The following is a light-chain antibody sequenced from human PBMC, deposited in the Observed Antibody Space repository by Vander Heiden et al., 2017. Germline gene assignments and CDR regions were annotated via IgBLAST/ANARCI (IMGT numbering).Light chain of an antibody. Sequence: DIQMTQSPSTLSASVGDRVTMTCRASQSFGGWMAWDQQKPGRAPKLLIYRASTLETGVPSRFSGGVSGTEFTLTISSLQPDDIATYYCQHHHAFGPGTTLQ. CDR2: RAS. CDR1: QSFGGW. J-gene: IGKJ2*01. V-gene: IGKV1-5*03. CDR3: QHHHA.